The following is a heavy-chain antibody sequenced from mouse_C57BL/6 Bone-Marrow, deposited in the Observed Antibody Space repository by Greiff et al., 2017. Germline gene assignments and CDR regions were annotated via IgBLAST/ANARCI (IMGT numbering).Heavy chain of an antibody. V-gene: IGHV1-64*01. Sequence: QVQLQQPGAELVKPGASVKLSCKASGYTFTSYWMHWVKQRPGQGLEWIGMIHPNSGSTNYNEKFKSKATLTVDKSSSTAYMQLSSLTSEDSAVYYCARGGVITTVVATGYFDYWGQGTTLTVSS. CDR2: IHPNSGST. CDR1: GYTFTSYW. D-gene: IGHD1-1*01. J-gene: IGHJ2*01. CDR3: ARGGVITTVVATGYFDY.